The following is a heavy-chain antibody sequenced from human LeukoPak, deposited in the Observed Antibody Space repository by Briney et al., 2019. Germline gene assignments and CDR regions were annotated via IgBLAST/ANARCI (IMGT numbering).Heavy chain of an antibody. CDR2: ISSDGSNT. D-gene: IGHD6-13*01. Sequence: GGSLRLSCAASGFSFSIYWMHWVRQDARKGLVWVSRISSDGSNTIYADSVKGRFTISRDNAKNSLYLQMNSLRAEDTAVYYCAPGETWSSSWPGYWGQGTLVTVSS. CDR3: APGETWSSSWPGY. V-gene: IGHV3-74*01. J-gene: IGHJ4*02. CDR1: GFSFSIYW.